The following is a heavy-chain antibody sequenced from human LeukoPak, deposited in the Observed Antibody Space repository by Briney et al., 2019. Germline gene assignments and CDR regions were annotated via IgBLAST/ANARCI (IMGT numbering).Heavy chain of an antibody. J-gene: IGHJ4*02. CDR2: IYYSGST. Sequence: SETLSLTCTVSGGSISSYYWSWIRQPPGKGLEWIGYIYYSGSTYYNPSLKSRVTISVDTSKNQFSLKLSSVTAADTAVYYCARDRGYSYGYWALWGQGTLVTVSS. V-gene: IGHV4-59*12. CDR1: GGSISSYY. CDR3: ARDRGYSYGYWAL. D-gene: IGHD5-18*01.